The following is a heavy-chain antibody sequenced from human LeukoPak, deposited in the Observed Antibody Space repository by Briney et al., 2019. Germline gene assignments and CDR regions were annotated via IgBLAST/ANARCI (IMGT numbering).Heavy chain of an antibody. D-gene: IGHD2-2*01. CDR3: ARTEGYSSSWFDY. J-gene: IGHJ4*02. CDR1: GGSISSGGYS. V-gene: IGHV4-30-4*07. CDR2: IYYSGST. Sequence: SETLSLTCAVSGGSISSGGYSWSWIRQPPGKGLEWIGYIYYSGSTYYNPSLKSRVTISVDTSKNQFSLKLNSVTAADTAVYFCARTEGYSSSWFDYWGQGTLVTVSS.